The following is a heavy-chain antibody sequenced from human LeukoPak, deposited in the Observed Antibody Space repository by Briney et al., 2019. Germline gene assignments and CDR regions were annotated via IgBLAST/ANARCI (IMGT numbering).Heavy chain of an antibody. CDR3: ARAIGKSEGY. CDR1: GFTLSSYW. CDR2: IKQDGSEK. V-gene: IGHV3-7*01. Sequence: GGSLRLSCAASGFTLSSYWMSWVRQAPGKGLEWVANIKQDGSEKYYVDSVKGRFTISRDNAKNSVYLQMNSLRAEDTAVYYCARAIGKSEGYWGQGTLVTVSS. J-gene: IGHJ4*02. D-gene: IGHD4-23*01.